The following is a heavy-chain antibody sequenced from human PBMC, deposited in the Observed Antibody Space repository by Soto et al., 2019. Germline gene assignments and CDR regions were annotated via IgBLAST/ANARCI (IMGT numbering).Heavy chain of an antibody. CDR1: GFSVRTNY. J-gene: IGHJ4*02. CDR2: FESGGSI. CDR3: ARAGVTPDFFDY. V-gene: IGHV3-53*01. Sequence: SLRLSCAASGFSVRTNYMSWVRQAPGKGLEWVSVFESGGSIYYADSVKGRFIISRDYAKNTVYLQMNSLRAEDTAVYYCARAGVTPDFFDYWGQGTLVTVSS. D-gene: IGHD2-21*02.